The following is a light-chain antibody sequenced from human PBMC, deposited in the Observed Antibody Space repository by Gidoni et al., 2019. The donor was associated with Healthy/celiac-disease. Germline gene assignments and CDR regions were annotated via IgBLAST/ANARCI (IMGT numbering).Light chain of an antibody. V-gene: IGKV3-11*01. CDR3: QQRSYCPPCS. CDR2: DAS. CDR1: QSVSSY. Sequence: EIVLTKSPATLSLSPGESATLSCRASQSVSSYLAWYQQKPGQAPRLLIYDASNRATGIPARFSGSGSGTDFTLTISSLEPEDFAFYFCQQRSYCPPCSFGQGTKLEIK. J-gene: IGKJ2*04.